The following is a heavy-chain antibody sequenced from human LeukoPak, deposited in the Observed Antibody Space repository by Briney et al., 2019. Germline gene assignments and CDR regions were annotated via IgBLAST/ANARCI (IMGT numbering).Heavy chain of an antibody. CDR1: EYTFTSYY. D-gene: IGHD2-15*01. CDR3: ARAYCSGGSCSTYYFDY. Sequence: ASVKVSCKASEYTFTSYYVHWGRQAPGQGLEWMGIIDPSGGSTSCAQKIQGRVTMTRVTSTTTVYMELSTMKSEDTAVYYCARAYCSGGSCSTYYFDYWGQGTLVTVSS. CDR2: IDPSGGST. J-gene: IGHJ4*02. V-gene: IGHV1-46*01.